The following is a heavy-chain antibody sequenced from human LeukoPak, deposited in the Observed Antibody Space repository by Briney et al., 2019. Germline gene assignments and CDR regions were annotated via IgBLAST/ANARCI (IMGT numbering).Heavy chain of an antibody. CDR2: IYSGGTT. CDR3: ARDRGGSRSDC. CDR1: GFTVSTNY. V-gene: IGHV3-66*01. Sequence: GGSLRLSCAASGFTVSTNYMSWVRQAPGKGLEWVSVIYSGGTTYYADSVKGRFTISRDNSKNTLYLQMNSLRAEDTTVYYCARDRGGSRSDCWGQGTLVTVSS. J-gene: IGHJ4*02. D-gene: IGHD6-13*01.